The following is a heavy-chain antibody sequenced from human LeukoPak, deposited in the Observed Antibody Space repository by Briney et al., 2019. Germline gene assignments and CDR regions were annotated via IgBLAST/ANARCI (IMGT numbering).Heavy chain of an antibody. V-gene: IGHV4-30-4*01. D-gene: IGHD3-3*02. CDR2: IYYSGST. Sequence: SETLSLTCTVSGGSISSGDYYWSWIRQPPGKGLEWIGYIYYSGSTYYNPSLKSRVTISVDTSKNQFSLELSSVTAADTAVYYCARDPGIRAFDIWGQGTMVTVSS. CDR1: GGSISSGDYY. CDR3: ARDPGIRAFDI. J-gene: IGHJ3*02.